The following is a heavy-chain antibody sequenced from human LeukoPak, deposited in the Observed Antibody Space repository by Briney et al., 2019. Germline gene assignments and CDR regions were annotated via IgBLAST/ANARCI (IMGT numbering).Heavy chain of an antibody. CDR1: GGTFSSYA. CDR2: IIPILGIA. Sequence: GASVKVSCKASGGTFSSYAISWVRQAPGQGLEWMGRIIPILGIANYAQKFQGRVTITADKSTSTAYMELSSLRSEDTAVYYCARGRGSWYPNFDYWGQGTLVTVSS. CDR3: ARGRGSWYPNFDY. D-gene: IGHD6-13*01. J-gene: IGHJ4*02. V-gene: IGHV1-69*04.